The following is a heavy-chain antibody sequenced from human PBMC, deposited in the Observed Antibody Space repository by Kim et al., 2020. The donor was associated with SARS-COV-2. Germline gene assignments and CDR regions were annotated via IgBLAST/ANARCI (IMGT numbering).Heavy chain of an antibody. CDR3: AKGRRDYCSSMDV. D-gene: IGHD2-21*02. CDR1: GFTFSSYA. CDR2: ISASGGST. Sequence: GGSLRLSCAASGFTFSSYAMSWVRQAPGKGLEWVSGISASGGSTYYVDSVKGRFTISRDNSKNTLYLQMNSLRAEDTAVYYCAKGRRDYCSSMDVWGQGTTVTVSS. V-gene: IGHV3-23*01. J-gene: IGHJ6*02.